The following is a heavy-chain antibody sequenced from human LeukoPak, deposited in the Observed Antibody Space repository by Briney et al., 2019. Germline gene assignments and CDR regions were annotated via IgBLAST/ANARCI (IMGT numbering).Heavy chain of an antibody. CDR1: GYTFTGYY. CDR2: INPNSGGT. V-gene: IGHV1-2*02. J-gene: IGHJ5*02. CDR3: ARDNLPPRPGGRNLSGLESGGGWFDP. Sequence: ASVKVSCKASGYTFTGYYMHWVRQAPGQGLEWMGWINPNSGGTNYAQKFQGRVTMTRDTSISTAYMELSRLRSDDTAVYYCARDNLPPRPGGRNLSGLESGGGWFDPWGQGTLVTVSS. D-gene: IGHD3-22*01.